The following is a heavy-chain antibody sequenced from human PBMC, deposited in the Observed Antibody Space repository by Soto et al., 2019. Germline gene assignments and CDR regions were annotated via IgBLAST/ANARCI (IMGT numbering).Heavy chain of an antibody. Sequence: VQLVESGGGVVQPGRSLRLSCSASGFTFSNYGMTWFRQSPGKGLEGVSVISVSGGSRYYEDSVKGRLTISRDNSGNTLDLQMNRMRAEDTALYYWEKGPPVGANSWYFDPWGQGTLVTVSS. CDR1: GFTFSNYG. V-gene: IGHV3-23*04. CDR3: EKGPPVGANSWYFDP. CDR2: ISVSGGSR. D-gene: IGHD1-26*01. J-gene: IGHJ5*02.